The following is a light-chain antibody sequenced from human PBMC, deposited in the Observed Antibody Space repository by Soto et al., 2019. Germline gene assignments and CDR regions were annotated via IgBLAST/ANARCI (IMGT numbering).Light chain of an antibody. J-gene: IGLJ2*01. V-gene: IGLV1-47*01. Sequence: QSVLTQPPSASETPGQRVTISCSGSSSNIGNNFIYWYQHLPGTAPKLLTYRNDQRPSGVPDRFSGSKSGTSASLAISGLRSEDEADYYCSAWDDSLTGVIFGGGTKLTVL. CDR1: SSNIGNNF. CDR2: RND. CDR3: SAWDDSLTGVI.